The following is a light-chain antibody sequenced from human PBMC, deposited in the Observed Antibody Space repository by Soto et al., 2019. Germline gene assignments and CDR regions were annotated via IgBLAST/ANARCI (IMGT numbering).Light chain of an antibody. CDR1: QSISTY. CDR2: AAS. CDR3: QQSYSSPYT. V-gene: IGKV1-39*01. Sequence: DFPMTQSPSSLSASVGDRVTISCRASQSISTYLNWYRQKPGKAPELMIYAASSLQSGVPSWCIGSGSCTDITLTISSLQPEDFSTYFCQQSYSSPYTYGQGTKLEIK. J-gene: IGKJ2*01.